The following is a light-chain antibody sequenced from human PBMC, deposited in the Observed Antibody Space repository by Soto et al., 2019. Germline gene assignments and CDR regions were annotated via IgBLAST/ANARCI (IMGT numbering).Light chain of an antibody. V-gene: IGKV3-15*01. Sequence: EIVMTQSPATLSVSPGERATLSCRASQTVSINLAWYQQKPGQAPRLLIYGASTRATGIPARFSGSGSGTEFTLTISGLQSEDFAVYYCHQGGSSSLTFGGGTKVEIK. CDR2: GAS. J-gene: IGKJ4*01. CDR3: HQGGSSSLT. CDR1: QTVSIN.